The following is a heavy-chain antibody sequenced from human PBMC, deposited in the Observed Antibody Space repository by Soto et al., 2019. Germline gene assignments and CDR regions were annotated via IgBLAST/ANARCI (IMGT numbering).Heavy chain of an antibody. D-gene: IGHD3-3*01. Sequence: GGSLRLSCTASVFTFSKYWMNWVRQAPGKGLEWLANIKEDGSEKFYVDSVKGRFTISRDNAQNSVYLQMNSLRAEDTAVYYCARDEGGVGYYTGPYYYGMDVWGQGTTVTVS. V-gene: IGHV3-7*03. CDR3: ARDEGGVGYYTGPYYYGMDV. CDR1: VFTFSKYW. CDR2: IKEDGSEK. J-gene: IGHJ6*02.